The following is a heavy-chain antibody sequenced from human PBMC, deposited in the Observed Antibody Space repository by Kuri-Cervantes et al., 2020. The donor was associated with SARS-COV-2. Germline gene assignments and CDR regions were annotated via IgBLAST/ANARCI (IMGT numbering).Heavy chain of an antibody. Sequence: GGSLRPSCAASGFTFSSYAMHWVRQAPGKGLEWVAVISYDGSNKYYADSVKGRFTISRDNSKNTLYLQMNSLRAEDTAVYYCAGVGRSSSYSLAARDYWGQGTLVTVSS. CDR2: ISYDGSNK. D-gene: IGHD6-6*01. CDR3: AGVGRSSSYSLAARDY. CDR1: GFTFSSYA. V-gene: IGHV3-30-3*01. J-gene: IGHJ4*02.